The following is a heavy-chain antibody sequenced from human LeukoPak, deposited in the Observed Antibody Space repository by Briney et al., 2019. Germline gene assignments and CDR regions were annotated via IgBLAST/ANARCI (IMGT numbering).Heavy chain of an antibody. V-gene: IGHV4-34*01. CDR3: ARRGSGSYYLEWALGLGIPDEEGIDY. CDR1: GGSFSGYY. CDR2: INHSGST. J-gene: IGHJ4*02. Sequence: SETLSLTCAVYGGSFSGYYWSWIRQPPGKGLEWIGEINHSGSTNYNPSLKSRVTISVDTSKNQFSLKLSSVTAADTAVYYCARRGSGSYYLEWALGLGIPDEEGIDYWGQGTLVTVSS. D-gene: IGHD3-10*01.